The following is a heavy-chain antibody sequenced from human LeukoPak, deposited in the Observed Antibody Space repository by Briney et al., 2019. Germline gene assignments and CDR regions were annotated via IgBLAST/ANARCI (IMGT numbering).Heavy chain of an antibody. V-gene: IGHV3-43*02. Sequence: GGSLRLSCAASGFTFDDYATHWVRQAPGKGLEWVSLISVDGGSTYYADSVKGRFTISRDKSKKSLYLQMNSLRSEDTALYYCAKAGYSCGSYCYSYGLDVWGQGTTVTASS. D-gene: IGHD5-18*01. CDR2: ISVDGGST. CDR3: AKAGYSCGSYCYSYGLDV. CDR1: GFTFDDYA. J-gene: IGHJ6*02.